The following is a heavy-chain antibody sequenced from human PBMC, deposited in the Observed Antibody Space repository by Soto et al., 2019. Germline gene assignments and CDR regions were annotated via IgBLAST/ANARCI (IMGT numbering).Heavy chain of an antibody. Sequence: SETLSLTCTVSGGSISSSTYYWGWIRQPPGKGLEWIGSIYYSGSTYYSPSLKSRLTISVDTSKNQFSLKLSSVTAADTAVYYCARELGILTGYYYYFDYWGQGTLVTVSS. V-gene: IGHV4-39*02. D-gene: IGHD3-9*01. J-gene: IGHJ4*02. CDR1: GGSISSSTYY. CDR2: IYYSGST. CDR3: ARELGILTGYYYYFDY.